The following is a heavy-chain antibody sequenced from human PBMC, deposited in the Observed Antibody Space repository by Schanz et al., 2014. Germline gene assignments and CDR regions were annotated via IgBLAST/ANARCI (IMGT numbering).Heavy chain of an antibody. D-gene: IGHD6-13*01. V-gene: IGHV1-3*01. J-gene: IGHJ4*02. Sequence: QVQLVQSGAEVKKPGASVKVSCKASGYSFTPFPIHWVRQAPGQRLEWMGWINAGTGNTEYSQKFQGRVTITRDTLASTAYMEVSSLRSEDTAVYYCARSGSSNWYFFDYWGQGTLGTVSS. CDR1: GYSFTPFP. CDR2: INAGTGNT. CDR3: ARSGSSNWYFFDY.